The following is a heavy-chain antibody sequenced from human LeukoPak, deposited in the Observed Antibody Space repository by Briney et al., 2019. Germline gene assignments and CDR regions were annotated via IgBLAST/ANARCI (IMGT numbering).Heavy chain of an antibody. D-gene: IGHD3-10*01. CDR2: ISSSSSYI. J-gene: IGHJ1*01. CDR1: GFTFSSYS. CDR3: ARRGVRGVIGLEH. V-gene: IGHV3-21*01. Sequence: GGSLRLSCAASGFTFSSYSMNWVRQAPGKGLEWVSFISSSSSYIYYADSVKGRFTISRDNAKNSLYLQMNSLRAEDTAVYYCARRGVRGVIGLEHWGQGTLVTVSS.